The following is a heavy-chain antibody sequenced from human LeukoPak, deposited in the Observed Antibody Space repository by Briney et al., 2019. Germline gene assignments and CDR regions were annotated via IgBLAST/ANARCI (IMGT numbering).Heavy chain of an antibody. CDR3: AXXXXXYXSSGYYFDY. CDR1: GYTLTELS. J-gene: IGHJ4*02. D-gene: IGHD3-22*01. V-gene: IGHV1-24*01. CDR2: FDPEDGET. Sequence: ASVKVSCKVSGYTLTELSMHWVRQAPGKGLEWMGGFDPEDGETIYAQKFQGRVTMTEDTSTDTAYMELSSLRSEDTAVYYCAXXXXXYXSSGYYFDYWGQGTLVTVSS.